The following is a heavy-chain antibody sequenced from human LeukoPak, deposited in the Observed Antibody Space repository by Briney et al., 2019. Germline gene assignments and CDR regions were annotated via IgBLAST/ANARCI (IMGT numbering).Heavy chain of an antibody. V-gene: IGHV3-53*04. J-gene: IGHJ4*02. CDR3: ARDSYDSSGYYTAY. CDR1: GFTFSSYG. D-gene: IGHD3-22*01. Sequence: GGSLRLSCAASGFTFSSYGMHWVRQAPGKGLEWVSVIYSGGSTYYADSVKGRFTISRHNSKNTLYLQMNSLRAEDTAVCYCARDSYDSSGYYTAYWGQGTLVTVFS. CDR2: IYSGGST.